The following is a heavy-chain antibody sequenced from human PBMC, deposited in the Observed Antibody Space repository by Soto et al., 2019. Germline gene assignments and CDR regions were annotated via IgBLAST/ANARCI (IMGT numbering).Heavy chain of an antibody. Sequence: LRLSCAASGFTFRSYAMSWVRQAPGKGLEWVSAISGSGGSTYYADSVKGRLTISRDNSKNTLYLQMNSLRAEDTAVYYCAKATVVTSPTDYWGQGTLVTVSS. CDR3: AKATVVTSPTDY. CDR1: GFTFRSYA. CDR2: ISGSGGST. V-gene: IGHV3-23*01. D-gene: IGHD4-17*01. J-gene: IGHJ4*02.